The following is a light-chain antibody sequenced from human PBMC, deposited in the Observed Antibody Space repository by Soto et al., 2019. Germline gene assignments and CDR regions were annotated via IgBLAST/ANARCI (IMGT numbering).Light chain of an antibody. CDR3: QQFGGSPLFT. CDR2: AAS. Sequence: EIVLTQSPGTLSLSPGERATLSCRASQSISSSYLAWYQQKPDQAPRLLIYAASTRATGIPDRFSGSGSETDFTLTISRLEPEDFAVYYCQQFGGSPLFTFGPGTKVDV. V-gene: IGKV3-20*01. J-gene: IGKJ3*01. CDR1: QSISSSY.